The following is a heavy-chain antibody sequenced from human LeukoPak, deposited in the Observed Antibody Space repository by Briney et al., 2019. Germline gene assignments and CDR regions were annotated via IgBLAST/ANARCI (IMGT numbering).Heavy chain of an antibody. J-gene: IGHJ4*02. CDR1: GGSISSSSYY. Sequence: SETLSLTCTVSGGSISSSSYYWGWIRQPPGKGLEWIGSIYYSGSTHYNPSLKSRVTISVDTSKNQFSLKLRSVTAADTAVYYCAKRDSYGFDYWGQGTLVTVSS. V-gene: IGHV4-39*07. CDR3: AKRDSYGFDY. CDR2: IYYSGST. D-gene: IGHD5-18*01.